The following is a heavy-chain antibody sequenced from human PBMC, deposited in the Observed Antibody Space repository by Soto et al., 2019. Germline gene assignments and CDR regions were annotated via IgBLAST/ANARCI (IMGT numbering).Heavy chain of an antibody. CDR3: ARARDGYNFLYEPT. J-gene: IGHJ4*02. V-gene: IGHV3-53*01. D-gene: IGHD5-12*01. CDR1: GFTVSNNY. Sequence: VSLRLSCLASGFTVSNNYMSWVRQAPGKGLEWVSVSYSGGSTDYADSVKGRFTISRDNSKNTLYLQMNSLRADDTAVYYCARARDGYNFLYEPTWGQGTLVTVSS. CDR2: SYSGGST.